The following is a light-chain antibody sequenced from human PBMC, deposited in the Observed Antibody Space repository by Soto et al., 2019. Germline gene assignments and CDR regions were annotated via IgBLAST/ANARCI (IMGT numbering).Light chain of an antibody. CDR2: DVS. CDR3: SSYTSSSLVV. Sequence: QSVLTQPASVSGSPGQSITISCTGTSSDVGGYNYVSWYQKHPGKAPKLMIYDVSNRPSGVSNRFSGSKSGNTASLTISGLQAEDEAEYYCSSYTSSSLVVFGGGTKVTVL. V-gene: IGLV2-14*01. CDR1: SSDVGGYNY. J-gene: IGLJ2*01.